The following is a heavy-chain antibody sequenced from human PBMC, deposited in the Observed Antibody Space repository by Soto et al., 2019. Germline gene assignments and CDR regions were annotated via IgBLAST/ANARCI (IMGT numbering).Heavy chain of an antibody. CDR3: ARDRPRAKMGVPAARGYPDMDF. D-gene: IGHD2-2*01. J-gene: IGHJ6*02. CDR2: ICHSRST. V-gene: IGHV4-4*02. Sequence: PWETLSLTCAVSGGTFSSSNRRSCRRQPPGRGVEWTGNICHSRSTNYTQSLKGRFTISVDKSKNQFSLQLSSLSAADTAVYYCARDRPRAKMGVPAARGYPDMDFWGQGTTVTVSS. CDR1: GGTFSSSNR.